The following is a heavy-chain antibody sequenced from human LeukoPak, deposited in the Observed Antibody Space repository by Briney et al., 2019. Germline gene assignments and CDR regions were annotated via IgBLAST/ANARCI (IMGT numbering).Heavy chain of an antibody. CDR1: GYTFTDYY. Sequence: ASVKVSCKASGYTFTDYYMHWVRQAPGQGLEWMGWINPNSGGTNYAQNFQGRVTMTRDTSISTAYMELSRLRSEDTAVYYCARSSAANLHYYYYMDVWGKGTTVTISS. CDR2: INPNSGGT. CDR3: ARSSAANLHYYYYMDV. J-gene: IGHJ6*03. V-gene: IGHV1-2*02. D-gene: IGHD6-13*01.